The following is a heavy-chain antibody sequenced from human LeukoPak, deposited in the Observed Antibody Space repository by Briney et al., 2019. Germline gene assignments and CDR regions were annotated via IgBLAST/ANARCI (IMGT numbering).Heavy chain of an antibody. CDR2: IYYSGST. V-gene: IGHV4-39*01. CDR1: GGSISSSSYY. J-gene: IGHJ4*02. CDR3: ARGPYGDPVY. Sequence: SETLSLTCTVSGGSISSSSYYWGWIRQPPGKGLEWIGSIYYSGSTYYNPSLKSRVTISVDTSKNQFSLKLSSVTAADTAVYYCARGPYGDPVYWGQGTLVTGSS. D-gene: IGHD4-17*01.